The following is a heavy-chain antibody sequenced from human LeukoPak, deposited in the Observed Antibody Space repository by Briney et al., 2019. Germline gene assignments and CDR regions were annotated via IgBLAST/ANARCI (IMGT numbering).Heavy chain of an antibody. CDR3: AADLYYYGSGSKYKGDAFEI. D-gene: IGHD3-10*01. J-gene: IGHJ3*02. CDR2: MNPNRGGT. V-gene: IGHV1-2*02. CDR1: GYTFTDYY. Sequence: ASVKVSCKASGYTFTDYYIHWVRQAPGQGLEWMGWMNPNRGGTKYAQKFQGRVTMTRDMPSRTVYMQLSGLTSEDTADYSCAADLYYYGSGSKYKGDAFEIWGQGTMITASS.